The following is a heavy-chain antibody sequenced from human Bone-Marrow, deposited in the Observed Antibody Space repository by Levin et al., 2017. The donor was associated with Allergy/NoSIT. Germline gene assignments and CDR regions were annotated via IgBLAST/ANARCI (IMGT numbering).Heavy chain of an antibody. CDR2: IHPGDSQT. Sequence: GASEKVSCKTSGYTFSNYWIGWVRQMPGKGLEWMGIIHPGDSQTRYSPSFQGQVTISADKSITTAYLQWTTLKASDTAMYYCATLDYCSGSACYAPSRSWGQGTLVAVSS. D-gene: IGHD2-2*01. CDR3: ATLDYCSGSACYAPSRS. J-gene: IGHJ5*02. CDR1: GYTFSNYW. V-gene: IGHV5-51*01.